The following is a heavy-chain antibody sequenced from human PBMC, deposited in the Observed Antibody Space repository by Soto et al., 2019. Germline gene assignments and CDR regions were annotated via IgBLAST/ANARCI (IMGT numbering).Heavy chain of an antibody. D-gene: IGHD6-19*01. J-gene: IGHJ4*02. CDR2: IKHDGGEK. V-gene: IGHV3-7*01. CDR3: ARQGPLESAWYSIYFDG. Sequence: GESLKISCAASGFTFNNYWMSWVRQAPGRGLEWVANIKHDGGEKYYVDSVKGRFTISRDDAEKSVYLQMNSLRAEDTAVYFCARQGPLESAWYSIYFDGWGQGTLVTVSS. CDR1: GFTFNNYW.